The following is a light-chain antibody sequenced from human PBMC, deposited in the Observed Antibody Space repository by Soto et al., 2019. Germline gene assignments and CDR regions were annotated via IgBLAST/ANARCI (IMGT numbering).Light chain of an antibody. Sequence: DIQMTQSPSSLSASVGGRVTITCRASQSISSYLNWYQQKPGKAPKLLIYAASSLQSGVPSRFSGSGSGTDFTLTISSLQPEDFATYYCQQSYSTQITFGQGTRLEIK. CDR2: AAS. CDR1: QSISSY. CDR3: QQSYSTQIT. V-gene: IGKV1-39*01. J-gene: IGKJ5*01.